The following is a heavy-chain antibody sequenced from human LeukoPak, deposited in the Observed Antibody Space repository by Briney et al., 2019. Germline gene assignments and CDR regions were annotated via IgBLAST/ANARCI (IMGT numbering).Heavy chain of an antibody. CDR3: ARGKGIAAYNWFDP. Sequence: SETLSLTCTVSGGSISSYYWSWIRQPPGKGLEWIGYIYYSGSTNYNPSLKSRVTISVDTSKNQFSLKLSSVTAADTAVCYCARGKGIAAYNWFDPWGQGTLVTVSS. J-gene: IGHJ5*02. D-gene: IGHD6-25*01. CDR1: GGSISSYY. CDR2: IYYSGST. V-gene: IGHV4-59*01.